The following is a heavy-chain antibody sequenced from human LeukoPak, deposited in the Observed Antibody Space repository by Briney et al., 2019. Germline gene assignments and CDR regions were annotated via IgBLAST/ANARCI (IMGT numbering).Heavy chain of an antibody. V-gene: IGHV3-21*01. D-gene: IGHD3-22*01. Sequence: GGSLRLSCAASGFTFSSYSMNWIRQAPGKGLEWVSSISGSGEFIYYGDSVKGRVTISRDNGKNSLYLQMNSVRPEDMAVYYCARDDSDGYHFFDSWGRGTLVTVSS. CDR2: ISGSGEFI. CDR1: GFTFSSYS. CDR3: ARDDSDGYHFFDS. J-gene: IGHJ4*02.